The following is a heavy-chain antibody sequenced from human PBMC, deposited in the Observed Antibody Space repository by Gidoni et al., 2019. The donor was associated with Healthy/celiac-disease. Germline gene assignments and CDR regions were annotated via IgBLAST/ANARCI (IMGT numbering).Heavy chain of an antibody. Sequence: QVQLVQSGAEVKKPGSSVKVSCKASGGTFSSSAISWVRQAPGQGLEWMGGIIPIFGTANYAQKFQGRVTITADESTGTAYMELSSLRSEDTAVYYCARDFAGFDYGGNSGGGGDFDYWGQGTLVTVSS. V-gene: IGHV1-69*01. D-gene: IGHD4-17*01. CDR1: GGTFSSSA. J-gene: IGHJ4*02. CDR3: ARDFAGFDYGGNSGGGGDFDY. CDR2: IIPIFGTA.